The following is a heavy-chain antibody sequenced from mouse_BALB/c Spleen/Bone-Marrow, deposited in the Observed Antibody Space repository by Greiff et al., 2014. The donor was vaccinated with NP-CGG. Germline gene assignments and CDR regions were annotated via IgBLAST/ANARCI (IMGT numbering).Heavy chain of an antibody. D-gene: IGHD2-14*01. V-gene: IGHV14-3*02. Sequence: EVKLVESGAELVKPAASVRLSCTASGFNIKDSYTHWVEQRPEQGLEWIGRIDPANGNTKYGPKFQGKATIALDTSSNTAYLQLSSLTSEDTAVYFCARSGDRYEAWLPYWGQGTLVTVSA. CDR1: GFNIKDSY. CDR2: IDPANGNT. CDR3: ARSGDRYEAWLPY. J-gene: IGHJ3*01.